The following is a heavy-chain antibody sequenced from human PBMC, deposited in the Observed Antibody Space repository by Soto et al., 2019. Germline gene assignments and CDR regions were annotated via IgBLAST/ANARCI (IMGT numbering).Heavy chain of an antibody. CDR2: INHSGST. CDR3: ARGPFTYYDFWSGYYYDY. V-gene: IGHV4-34*01. Sequence: SETLSLTCAVYGGSFSGYYWSWIRQPPGKGLEWIGEINHSGSTNYNPSLKSRVTISVDTSKNQFSLKLSSVTAADTAVYYCARGPFTYYDFWSGYYYDYWGQGTLVTVSS. D-gene: IGHD3-3*01. J-gene: IGHJ4*02. CDR1: GGSFSGYY.